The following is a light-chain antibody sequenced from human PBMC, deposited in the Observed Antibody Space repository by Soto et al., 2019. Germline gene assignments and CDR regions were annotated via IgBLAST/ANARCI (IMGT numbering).Light chain of an antibody. CDR1: QSVSSSY. CDR3: QQYGSSPWT. J-gene: IGKJ1*01. CDR2: GAS. V-gene: IGKV3-20*01. Sequence: EIVLTQSPGTLSLSPGERATLSCRARQSVSSSYLAWYQQKPGQAPRLLIYGASSRATGIPDTFSGSGSGTDFTLTISRLEPEDFAVYYCQQYGSSPWTFGQGTKVEIE.